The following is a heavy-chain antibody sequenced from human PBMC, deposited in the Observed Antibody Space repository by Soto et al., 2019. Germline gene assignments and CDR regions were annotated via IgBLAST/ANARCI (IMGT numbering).Heavy chain of an antibody. Sequence: ASVKVSCKTSGYTFTGHFMHWVRQAPGQGFEWMGWINPNSGGTNYLQRFQGRVSMTRDTSISTAYMELSRLTSDGTAVYYCARDDYGGDSGVLVDFWGQGTLVTVSS. CDR2: INPNSGGT. D-gene: IGHD4-17*01. V-gene: IGHV1-2*02. J-gene: IGHJ4*02. CDR3: ARDDYGGDSGVLVDF. CDR1: GYTFTGHF.